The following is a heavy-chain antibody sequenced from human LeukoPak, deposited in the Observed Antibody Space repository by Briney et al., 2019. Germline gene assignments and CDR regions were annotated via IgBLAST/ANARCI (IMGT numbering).Heavy chain of an antibody. J-gene: IGHJ3*02. D-gene: IGHD2-15*01. CDR1: GGTFSSNT. CDR3: ARVWCSGGSCYSSRGAFDI. V-gene: IGHV1-69*13. CDR2: IIPIFGTA. Sequence: ASVKVFCKASGGTFSSNTISWVRQAPGQGLECMGGIIPIFGTANYAQKFQGRVTITADESTSTAYMELSSLRYEDTAVYYCARVWCSGGSCYSSRGAFDIWGQGTMVTVSS.